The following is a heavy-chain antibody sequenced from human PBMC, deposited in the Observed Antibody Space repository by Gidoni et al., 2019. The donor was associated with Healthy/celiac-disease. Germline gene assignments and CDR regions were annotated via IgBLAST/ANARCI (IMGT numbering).Heavy chain of an antibody. Sequence: QITLKESGPTLVKPTQTLTLTCTFSGFSLSTSGVGVVWIRQPPGKALEWLALIYWDDDKRYSPSLKSRLTITKDTSKNQVVLTMTNMDPVDTATYYCAHNSPTDYGDRSWTFGYFDYWGQGTLVTVSS. CDR1: GFSLSTSGVG. D-gene: IGHD4-17*01. J-gene: IGHJ4*02. CDR3: AHNSPTDYGDRSWTFGYFDY. CDR2: IYWDDDK. V-gene: IGHV2-5*02.